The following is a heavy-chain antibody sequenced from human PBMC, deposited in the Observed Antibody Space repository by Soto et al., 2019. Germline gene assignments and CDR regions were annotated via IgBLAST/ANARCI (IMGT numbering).Heavy chain of an antibody. CDR1: GFTFSSYG. D-gene: IGHD3-3*01. CDR3: ARDPAKGVGPFDY. V-gene: IGHV3-33*01. CDR2: IWYDGSNK. J-gene: IGHJ4*02. Sequence: QVQLVESGGGVVQPGRSLRLSCAASGFTFSSYGMHWVRQAPGKGLEWVAVIWYDGSNKYYADSVKGRFTISRDNSKNPLYLQMNSLRAEDTAVYYCARDPAKGVGPFDYWGQGTLVTVSS.